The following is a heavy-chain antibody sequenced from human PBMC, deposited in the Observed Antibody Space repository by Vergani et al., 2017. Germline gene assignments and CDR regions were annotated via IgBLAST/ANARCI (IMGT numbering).Heavy chain of an antibody. D-gene: IGHD3-22*01. Sequence: VQLVESGGGLVKPGGSLRLSCAASGFTFSSYGMHWVRQAPGKGLGWVAVIWYDGSNKYYADSVKGRFTISRDNSKNTLYLQMNSLRAEDTAVYYCARTKIDYYDSSGIFDYWGQGTLVTVSS. CDR2: IWYDGSNK. CDR3: ARTKIDYYDSSGIFDY. V-gene: IGHV3-33*01. J-gene: IGHJ4*02. CDR1: GFTFSSYG.